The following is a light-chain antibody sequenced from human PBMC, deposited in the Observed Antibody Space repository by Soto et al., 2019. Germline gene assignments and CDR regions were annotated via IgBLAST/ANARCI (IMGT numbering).Light chain of an antibody. V-gene: IGLV2-14*01. CDR2: DVS. Sequence: QSVLTQPASVSGSPGQSITISCTGTSSDVVGYNYVSWYQQHPGKAPKLMIYDVSNRPSGVSNRFSGSKSGNTASLTISGLQAEDEADYYCSSYTSNSTLPYVFGTGTKVTVL. J-gene: IGLJ1*01. CDR1: SSDVVGYNY. CDR3: SSYTSNSTLPYV.